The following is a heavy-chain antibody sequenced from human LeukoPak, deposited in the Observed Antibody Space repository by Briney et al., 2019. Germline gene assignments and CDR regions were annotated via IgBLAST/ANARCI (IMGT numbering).Heavy chain of an antibody. V-gene: IGHV3-23*01. CDR1: GFTFSSYA. CDR3: AKSIMITFGGVIALGDAFDI. J-gene: IGHJ3*02. Sequence: GGSLRLSCAASGFTFSSYAMHWVRQAPGKGLEWVSAISGSGGSTYYADSVKGRFTISRDNSKNTLYLQMNSLRAEDTAVYYCAKSIMITFGGVIALGDAFDIWGQGTMVTVSS. D-gene: IGHD3-16*02. CDR2: ISGSGGST.